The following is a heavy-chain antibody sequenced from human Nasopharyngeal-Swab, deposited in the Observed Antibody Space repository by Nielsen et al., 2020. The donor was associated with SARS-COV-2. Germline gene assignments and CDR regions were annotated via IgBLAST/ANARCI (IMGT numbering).Heavy chain of an antibody. CDR2: ISAYNGNT. D-gene: IGHD3-22*01. CDR3: ARDQIGDSSGYDFDY. Sequence: ASVKVSCKASGYTFTSYGISWVRQAPGQGLEWMGWISAYNGNTNYAQKLQGRVTMTRDTSTSTVYMELSSLRSEDTAVYYCARDQIGDSSGYDFDYWGQGTRVTVSS. CDR1: GYTFTSYG. V-gene: IGHV1-18*01. J-gene: IGHJ4*02.